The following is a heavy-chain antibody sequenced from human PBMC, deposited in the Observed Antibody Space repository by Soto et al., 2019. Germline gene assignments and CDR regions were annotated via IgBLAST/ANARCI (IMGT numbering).Heavy chain of an antibody. V-gene: IGHV1-69*06. J-gene: IGHJ4*02. CDR3: ARALDGYNYFDY. CDR1: GGTFSSYA. D-gene: IGHD5-12*01. CDR2: IIPIFGTA. Sequence: ASVKVSCKASGGTFSSYAISWVRQAPGQGLEWMGGIIPIFGTANYAQKFQGRVTITADKSTSTAYMELSSLRSEDTAVYYCARALDGYNYFDYWGQGTLVTVSS.